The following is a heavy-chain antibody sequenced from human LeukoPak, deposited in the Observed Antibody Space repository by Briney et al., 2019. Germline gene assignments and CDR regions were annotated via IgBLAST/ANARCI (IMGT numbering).Heavy chain of an antibody. J-gene: IGHJ4*02. CDR2: ISSSSSYI. CDR3: ASSVAGALDY. Sequence: GGSLRLSCAASGFTFSSYSMNWVRQAPGKGLEWVSSISSSSSYIYYADSVKGRFTISRDNAKNSLCLQMNSLRAEDTAVYYCASSVAGALDYWGQGTLVTVSS. D-gene: IGHD6-19*01. V-gene: IGHV3-21*01. CDR1: GFTFSSYS.